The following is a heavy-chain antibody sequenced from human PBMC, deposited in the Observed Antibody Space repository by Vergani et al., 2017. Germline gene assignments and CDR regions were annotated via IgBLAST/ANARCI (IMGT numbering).Heavy chain of an antibody. D-gene: IGHD3-3*01. J-gene: IGHJ5*02. V-gene: IGHV4-4*07. CDR3: ARGQYYDFWSGYSGLADNWFDP. CDR1: GGSISSYY. CDR2: IYTSGST. Sequence: QVQLQESGPGLVKPSETLSLTCTVSGGSISSYYWSWIRQPAGKGLEWIGRIYTSGSTNYNPSLKSRVTMSVDTSKNQFSRKLSSVTAADTAVYYCARGQYYDFWSGYSGLADNWFDPWGQGTLVTVSS.